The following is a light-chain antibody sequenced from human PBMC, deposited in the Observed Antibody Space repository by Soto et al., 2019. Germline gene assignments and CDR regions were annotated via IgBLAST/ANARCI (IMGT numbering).Light chain of an antibody. CDR3: QQRSNWPPIT. V-gene: IGKV3-11*01. CDR2: DAS. CDR1: QSVSSF. Sequence: ETVLTQSPATLSLSPGELAAPAVMGSQSVSSFLAWYQQKPGQAPRLLIYDASNRATGIPARLSGSGSGTDFTLTISSLEPEDFAVYYCQQRSNWPPITFGQGTRLEIK. J-gene: IGKJ5*01.